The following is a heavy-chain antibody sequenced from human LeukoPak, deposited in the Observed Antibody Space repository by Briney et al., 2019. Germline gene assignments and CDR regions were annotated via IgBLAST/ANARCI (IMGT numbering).Heavy chain of an antibody. CDR1: GFTFSSYG. CDR2: ISYDGSNK. D-gene: IGHD6-13*01. J-gene: IGHJ4*02. Sequence: GGSLRLSCAASGFTFSSYGIHWVRQAPGKGLEWVAVISYDGSNKYYADSVKGRFTISRDNSKNTLYLQMNSLRAEDTAVYYCAKDLSTGIAAGHWGQGTLVTVSS. CDR3: AKDLSTGIAAGH. V-gene: IGHV3-30*18.